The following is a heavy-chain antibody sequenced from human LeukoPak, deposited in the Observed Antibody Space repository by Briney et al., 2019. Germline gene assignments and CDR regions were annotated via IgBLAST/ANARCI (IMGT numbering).Heavy chain of an antibody. D-gene: IGHD3-9*01. V-gene: IGHV1-8*01. CDR1: GYTFTTYD. Sequence: ASVKVSCKASGYTFTTYDINWVRQTTGHGLEWMGWMNPNSGNTGYAQRFKGRVTMTRNSSISTAYMDLSSLGSEDTAVYYCARATGKDILTGRKLDYWGQGTLVTVSS. CDR2: MNPNSGNT. CDR3: ARATGKDILTGRKLDY. J-gene: IGHJ4*02.